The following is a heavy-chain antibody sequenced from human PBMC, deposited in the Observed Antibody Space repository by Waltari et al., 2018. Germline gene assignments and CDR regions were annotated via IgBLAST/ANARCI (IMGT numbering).Heavy chain of an antibody. J-gene: IGHJ4*02. D-gene: IGHD6-6*01. Sequence: QVQLVQSGAEVKKPGASVKVSCKASGYTFTGYYMHWVRQAPGEGVEWRGGINPNSGGTNYAKNVQGRVTMTRDTSSSTADRELSRRRSDDTAGYYWARARGRSSSGGGFDYWGQGTLVTVSS. CDR1: GYTFTGYY. V-gene: IGHV1-2*02. CDR2: INPNSGGT. CDR3: ARARGRSSSGGGFDY.